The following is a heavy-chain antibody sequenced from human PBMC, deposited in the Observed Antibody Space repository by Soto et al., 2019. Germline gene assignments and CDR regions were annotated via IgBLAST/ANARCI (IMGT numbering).Heavy chain of an antibody. CDR2: INHSGST. Sequence: SETLSLTCAVYVGSFSGYYWSWIRQPPGKGLEWIGEINHSGSTNYNPSLKSRVTISVDTSKNQFSLKLSSVTAADTAVYYCARTGYSSGWYKAAFDIWGQRTMVTVSS. V-gene: IGHV4-34*01. CDR3: ARTGYSSGWYKAAFDI. J-gene: IGHJ3*02. CDR1: VGSFSGYY. D-gene: IGHD6-19*01.